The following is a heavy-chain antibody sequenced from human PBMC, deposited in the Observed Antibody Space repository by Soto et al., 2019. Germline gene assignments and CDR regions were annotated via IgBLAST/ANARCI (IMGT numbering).Heavy chain of an antibody. Sequence: EVHLLESGGGLVQPGGSLRLSCAASGLTFSHNAMSWVRQAPGKGLEWVSTISGNGRVTYYTDSVKGRFTISRDNSKNTVYMQMNSLRAGDTAVYYCANRGDDIKFFQHWGQGTLVTVSS. CDR1: GLTFSHNA. D-gene: IGHD2-21*02. J-gene: IGHJ1*01. CDR2: ISGNGRVT. V-gene: IGHV3-23*01. CDR3: ANRGDDIKFFQH.